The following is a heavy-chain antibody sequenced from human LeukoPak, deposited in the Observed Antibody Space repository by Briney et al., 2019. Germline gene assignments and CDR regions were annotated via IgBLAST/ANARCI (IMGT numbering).Heavy chain of an antibody. CDR1: GGSISSYY. Sequence: SETLSLTCTVSGGSISSYYWSWIRQPPGKGLEWIGYIYYSGSTNYNPSLKSRVTISVDTSKNQFSLKLSSVTAADTAVYYCARVADYYGSGSYFDYWGQGTLVTVSS. D-gene: IGHD3-10*01. CDR2: IYYSGST. V-gene: IGHV4-59*01. J-gene: IGHJ4*02. CDR3: ARVADYYGSGSYFDY.